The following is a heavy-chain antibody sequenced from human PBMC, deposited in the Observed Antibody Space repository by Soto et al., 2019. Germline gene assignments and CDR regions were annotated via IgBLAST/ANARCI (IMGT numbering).Heavy chain of an antibody. V-gene: IGHV3-74*01. CDR3: VRGDKGGFDL. J-gene: IGHJ3*01. D-gene: IGHD2-21*02. CDR2: IHSDGSTT. Sequence: PGGSLRLSWAASGFTFNYYWMHWVRQAPGQGLVWVSHIHSDGSTTTYADSVKGRFTISRDNAKNTLYLQMNSLRAEDTAVYYCVRGDKGGFDLWGQGTTVTVSS. CDR1: GFTFNYYW.